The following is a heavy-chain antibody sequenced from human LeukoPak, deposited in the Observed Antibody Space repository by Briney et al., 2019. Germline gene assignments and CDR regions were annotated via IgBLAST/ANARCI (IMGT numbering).Heavy chain of an antibody. D-gene: IGHD6-6*01. CDR3: AKKGEYSSHIDY. CDR1: GLTFSSYA. J-gene: IGHJ4*02. CDR2: ISGSGGST. Sequence: GGSLRLSCAASGLTFSSYAMSWVRQAPGKGLEWVSAISGSGGSTYYADSVKGRFTISRDNSKNTLYLQMNSLRAEDTAVYYCAKKGEYSSHIDYWGQGTLSPSPQ. V-gene: IGHV3-23*01.